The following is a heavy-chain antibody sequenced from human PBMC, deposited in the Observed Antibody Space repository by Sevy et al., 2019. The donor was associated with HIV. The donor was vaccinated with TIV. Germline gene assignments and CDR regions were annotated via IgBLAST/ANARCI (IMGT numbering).Heavy chain of an antibody. V-gene: IGHV3-48*02. D-gene: IGHD3-10*01. CDR1: GFTFSSYS. J-gene: IGHJ6*02. Sequence: GESLKISCAASGFTFSSYSMNWVRQAPGKGLEWVSYISSSSSTIYYAASVKGRFTISRDNAKNSLYLQMNSLRDEDTAVYYCARDSNYYGSGSYRTWYYYYYYGMDVWGQGTTVTVSS. CDR3: ARDSNYYGSGSYRTWYYYYYYGMDV. CDR2: ISSSSSTI.